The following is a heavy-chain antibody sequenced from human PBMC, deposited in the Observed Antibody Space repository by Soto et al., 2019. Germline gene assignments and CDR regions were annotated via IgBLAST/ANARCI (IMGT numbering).Heavy chain of an antibody. CDR2: IYPGDHET. CDR3: ARSHRSSTYFDY. V-gene: IGHV5-51*01. CDR1: VYTFSNFW. Sequence: PGESLKISFACSVYTFSNFWICWVRQLPVKGLEWMGIIYPGDHETRYSPSFHGKVTISADKSINTAYLQWNSLEASETAFYFCARSHRSSTYFDYWGQGALVTVSS. J-gene: IGHJ4*02. D-gene: IGHD6-13*01.